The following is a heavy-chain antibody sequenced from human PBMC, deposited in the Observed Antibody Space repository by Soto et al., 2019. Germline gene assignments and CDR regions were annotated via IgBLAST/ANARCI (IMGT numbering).Heavy chain of an antibody. V-gene: IGHV3-48*03. J-gene: IGHJ4*02. CDR2: ISSSGSTI. CDR1: GFTFSSYE. D-gene: IGHD5-18*01. Sequence: EVQLVESGGGLVQPGGSLRLSCAASGFTFSSYEMNWVRQAPGKGLEWVSYISSSGSTIYYADSVKGRFTISRDNAKNSLYLQMNSLRAEDTAVYYCASGIQLWLLGAEQYTGEGGYWGQGTLVTVSS. CDR3: ASGIQLWLLGAEQYTGEGGY.